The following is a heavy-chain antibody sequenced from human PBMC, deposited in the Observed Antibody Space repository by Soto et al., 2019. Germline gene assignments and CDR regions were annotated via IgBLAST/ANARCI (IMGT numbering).Heavy chain of an antibody. J-gene: IGHJ4*02. Sequence: EVHLVESGGGLVQPGGSLRLSCAAYGFTFSDYGVNWVRQAPGKGLEWISYISSGSDTIYYADSVKGRFTISRDNAKKSLFLQMTSLRDEDTAVYYCARVSTTWEDDYWGQGTLVTVSS. V-gene: IGHV3-48*02. D-gene: IGHD1-26*01. CDR3: ARVSTTWEDDY. CDR2: ISSGSDTI. CDR1: GFTFSDYG.